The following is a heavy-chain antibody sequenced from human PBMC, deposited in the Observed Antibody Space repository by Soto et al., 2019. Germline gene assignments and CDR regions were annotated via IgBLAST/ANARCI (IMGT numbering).Heavy chain of an antibody. CDR3: AREXSSXXRFDY. CDR2: MNPNSGNT. Sequence: QVQLVQSGAEVKKPGASVKVSCKASGYTFTSYDINWVRQATGQGLEWMGWMNPNSGNTGYAQKFQGRVTMTRNTSISTAYMELSSLRSXDTAVYXCAREXSSXXRFDYWGQGTLVTVSS. CDR1: GYTFTSYD. V-gene: IGHV1-8*01. J-gene: IGHJ4*02. D-gene: IGHD6-13*01.